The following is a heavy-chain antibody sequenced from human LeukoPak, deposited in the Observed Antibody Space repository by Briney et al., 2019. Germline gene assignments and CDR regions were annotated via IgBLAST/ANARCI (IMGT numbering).Heavy chain of an antibody. Sequence: PGGSLRLSCAASGFTFDDYAMHWVRQAPGKGLEWVSGISWNSGSIGYADSVKGRFTISRDNSKNTLYLQMNSLRAEDTAVYYCARGRGESYYSDYWGQGTLVTVSS. V-gene: IGHV3-9*01. CDR3: ARGRGESYYSDY. CDR1: GFTFDDYA. CDR2: ISWNSGSI. D-gene: IGHD1-26*01. J-gene: IGHJ4*02.